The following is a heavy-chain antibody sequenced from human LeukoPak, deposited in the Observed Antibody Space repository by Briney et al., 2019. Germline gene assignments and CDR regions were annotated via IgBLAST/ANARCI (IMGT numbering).Heavy chain of an antibody. CDR3: ARALGYCSGGSCTRGYNWFDP. J-gene: IGHJ5*02. Sequence: AETLSLTCTVSGGSISSSSYYWGWIRQPPGKGLEWIWSIYYGGSTYYNPSLKSRVTISVDTSMNQFSLKLSFVTTADTAVYYCARALGYCSGGSCTRGYNWFDPWGQGTLVTVPS. CDR2: IYYGGST. V-gene: IGHV4-39*01. D-gene: IGHD2-15*01. CDR1: GGSISSSSYY.